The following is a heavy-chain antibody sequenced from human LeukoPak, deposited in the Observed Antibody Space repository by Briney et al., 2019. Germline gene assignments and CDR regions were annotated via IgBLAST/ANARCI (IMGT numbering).Heavy chain of an antibody. V-gene: IGHV3-23*01. CDR3: AIPSPDCSGGSCYMSDAFDI. J-gene: IGHJ3*02. CDR2: ISASGGST. D-gene: IGHD2-15*01. Sequence: GGSLRLSCAASGFTFSTCAMSWVRQAPGKGLEWVSTISASGGSTYYADSVTGRFTISRDNSKNTLYLQMNSLRSEDTAVYYCAIPSPDCSGGSCYMSDAFDIWGQGTMVTVSS. CDR1: GFTFSTCA.